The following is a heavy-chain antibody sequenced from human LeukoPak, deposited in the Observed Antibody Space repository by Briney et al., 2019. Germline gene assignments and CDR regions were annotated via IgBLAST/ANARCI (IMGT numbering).Heavy chain of an antibody. CDR1: GGTFSSYA. J-gene: IGHJ5*02. D-gene: IGHD2-15*01. V-gene: IGHV1-69*13. CDR2: IIPIFGTA. CDR3: ASRDLGYCSGGSCYPGWFDP. Sequence: ASVKVSCKASGGTFSSYAISWVRQAPGQGLEWMGGIIPIFGTANYAQKFQGRVTITADESTSTAYMELSSLRSEDTAVYYCASRDLGYCSGGSCYPGWFDPWGQGTLVTVSS.